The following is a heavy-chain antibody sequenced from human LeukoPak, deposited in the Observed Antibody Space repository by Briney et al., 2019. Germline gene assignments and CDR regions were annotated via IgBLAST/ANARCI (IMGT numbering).Heavy chain of an antibody. Sequence: GGSLRLSCAASGFTFSSYGMSWVRQAPGKGLEWVSAISGSGGSTYYADSVKGRFTISRDNSKNTLYLQMNSLRAEDTAVYYCAKDDAWLQYNDWGQGTLVTVSS. V-gene: IGHV3-23*01. CDR1: GFTFSSYG. CDR3: AKDDAWLQYND. CDR2: ISGSGGST. D-gene: IGHD5-24*01. J-gene: IGHJ4*02.